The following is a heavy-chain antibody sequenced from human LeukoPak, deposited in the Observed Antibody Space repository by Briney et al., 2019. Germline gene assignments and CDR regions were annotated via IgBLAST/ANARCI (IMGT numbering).Heavy chain of an antibody. V-gene: IGHV3-21*01. D-gene: IGHD3-16*02. CDR2: ISSSSSYI. J-gene: IGHJ4*02. CDR3: ARENDYVWGSYQPFDY. Sequence: PGGSLRLSCAASGFTFSSYSMNWVRQAPGKGLEWVSSISSSSSYIYYADSVKGRFTISRDNAKNSLYLQMNSLRAEDTAVYYCARENDYVWGSYQPFDYWGQGTLVTVSS. CDR1: GFTFSSYS.